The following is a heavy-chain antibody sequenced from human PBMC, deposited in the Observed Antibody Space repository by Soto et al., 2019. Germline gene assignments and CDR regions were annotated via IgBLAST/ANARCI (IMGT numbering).Heavy chain of an antibody. Sequence: GESLKIACKGSGYSFTTYWVGWVRQMPGKGLEGMVIIYPGDSDTRYSPSFQGQVTISADKSINTTYLQWSSLKASDTAIYYCARQAAAGTSSYAMYAWGQGTTVTVSS. CDR3: ARQAAAGTSSYAMYA. J-gene: IGHJ6*02. V-gene: IGHV5-51*01. CDR1: GYSFTTYW. CDR2: IYPGDSDT. D-gene: IGHD6-13*01.